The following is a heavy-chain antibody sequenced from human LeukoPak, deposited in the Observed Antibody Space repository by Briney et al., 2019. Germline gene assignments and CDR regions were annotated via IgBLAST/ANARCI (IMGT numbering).Heavy chain of an antibody. V-gene: IGHV3-48*01. D-gene: IGHD2-15*01. Sequence: GGSLRLSCAASGFTFSSYSMNWVRQASGKGLEWVSYISSGSSTIYYADSVKGRFTISRDNAKNSLYLQMDSLRAEDTAVYYCARSTSGGSFSFDYWGQGTLVTVSS. CDR3: ARSTSGGSFSFDY. CDR1: GFTFSSYS. J-gene: IGHJ4*02. CDR2: ISSGSSTI.